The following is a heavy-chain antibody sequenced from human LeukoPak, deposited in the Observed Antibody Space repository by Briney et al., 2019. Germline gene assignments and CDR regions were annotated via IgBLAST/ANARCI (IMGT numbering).Heavy chain of an antibody. CDR1: GGSFSGYY. CDR2: INHSGST. J-gene: IGHJ5*02. CDR3: ARRGKGYSYGTTRYQPPDNWFDP. Sequence: PSETLSLTCAVYGGSFSGYYWSWIRQPPGKGLEWIGEINHSGSTNYNPSLKSRVTTSVDTSKNQFSLKLSSVTAADTAVYYCARRGKGYSYGTTRYQPPDNWFDPWGQGTLVTVSS. D-gene: IGHD5-18*01. V-gene: IGHV4-34*01.